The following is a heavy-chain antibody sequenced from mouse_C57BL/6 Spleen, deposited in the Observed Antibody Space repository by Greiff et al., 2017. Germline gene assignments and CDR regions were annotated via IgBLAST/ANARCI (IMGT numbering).Heavy chain of an antibody. D-gene: IGHD1-1*01. CDR2: IRLKSDNYAT. V-gene: IGHV6-3*01. CDR1: GFTFSNYW. CDR3: TRHYGSSYVGYFDV. Sequence: DVHLVESGGGLVQPGGSMKLSCVASGFTFSNYWMNWVRQSPEKGLEWVAQIRLKSDNYATHYAESVKGRFTISRDDSKSSVYLQMNNLRAEDTGIYYCTRHYGSSYVGYFDVWGTGTTVTVSS. J-gene: IGHJ1*03.